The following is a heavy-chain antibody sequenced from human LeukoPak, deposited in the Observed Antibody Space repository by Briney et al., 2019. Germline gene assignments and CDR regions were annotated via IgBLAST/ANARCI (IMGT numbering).Heavy chain of an antibody. CDR3: AKSPVPYCSGGSCYGMDV. V-gene: IGHV1-69*01. CDR2: IIPIFGTA. Sequence: ASVKVSCKASGGTFISYAISWVRQAPGQGLEWMGGIIPIFGTANYAQKFQGRVTITADESTSTAYMELSSLRSEDTAVYYCAKSPVPYCSGGSCYGMDVWGQGTTVTVSS. CDR1: GGTFISYA. J-gene: IGHJ6*02. D-gene: IGHD2-15*01.